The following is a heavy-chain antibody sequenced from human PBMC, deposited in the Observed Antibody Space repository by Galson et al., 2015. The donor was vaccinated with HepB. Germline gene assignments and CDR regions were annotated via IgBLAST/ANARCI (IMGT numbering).Heavy chain of an antibody. V-gene: IGHV3-30*03. CDR2: ISYDGSNK. CDR1: GFTFSSYA. Sequence: SLRLSCAASGFTFSSYAMHWVRQAPGKGLEWVAVISYDGSNKYYADSVKGRYTISRDNSKNTLYLQMNSLRAEDTAVYYCARDGYCSGGGCYSEAFDFWGQGTMVTVSS. D-gene: IGHD2-15*01. J-gene: IGHJ3*01. CDR3: ARDGYCSGGGCYSEAFDF.